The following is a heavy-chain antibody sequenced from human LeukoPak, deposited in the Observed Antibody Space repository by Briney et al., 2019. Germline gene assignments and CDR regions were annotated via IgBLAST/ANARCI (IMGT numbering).Heavy chain of an antibody. CDR1: GFTFSSYG. CDR2: ISSSSRTI. V-gene: IGHV3-48*04. D-gene: IGHD3-10*01. Sequence: PGGSLRLSCAASGFTFSSYGMHWVRQAPGKGLEWVSYISSSSRTIYYADSVKGRFTISRDNAKNSLYLQMNSLRAEDTAVYYCAREDGFGELLPSFDYWGQGTLVTVSS. CDR3: AREDGFGELLPSFDY. J-gene: IGHJ4*02.